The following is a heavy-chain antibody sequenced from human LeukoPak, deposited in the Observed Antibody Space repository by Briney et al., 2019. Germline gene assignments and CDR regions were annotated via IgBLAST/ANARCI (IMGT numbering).Heavy chain of an antibody. V-gene: IGHV3-23*01. CDR3: AKYTGSGSYPGY. J-gene: IGHJ4*02. CDR2: ISGSGGST. Sequence: PGGSLRLSCAASGFTFSSYAMSWVRQAPGKGLEWVSAISGSGGSTYYADSVKGRFTVSRDNSKNTLYLQMNSLRAEDTAVYYCAKYTGSGSYPGYWGQGTLVTVSS. CDR1: GFTFSSYA. D-gene: IGHD3-10*01.